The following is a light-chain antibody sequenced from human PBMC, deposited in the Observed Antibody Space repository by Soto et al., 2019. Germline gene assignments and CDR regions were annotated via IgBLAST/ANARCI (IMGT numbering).Light chain of an antibody. J-gene: IGKJ2*01. Sequence: DIVLTQSPATLSVSPGDTVTLSCRASESPFGFLAWYQQKPGQAPRLLMYGVSTRATGIPARFSGGGSATDFTLTISSLQSEDSAFYFCQSYNDWPFASGLGTRLEI. CDR2: GVS. V-gene: IGKV3-15*01. CDR3: QSYNDWPFA. CDR1: ESPFGF.